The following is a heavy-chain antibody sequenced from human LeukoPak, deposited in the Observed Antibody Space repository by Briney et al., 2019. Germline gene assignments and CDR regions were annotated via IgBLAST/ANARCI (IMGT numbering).Heavy chain of an antibody. Sequence: GASVTVSCKASRYTFSGYYMHWVRQAPGQGLEWMGWINPNSGGTNYAQKFQGRVTMAKDTSISTAYMELSRLRSDDTAVYYCARGGRYSSSSLAYWGQGTLVTVSS. D-gene: IGHD6-13*01. CDR3: ARGGRYSSSSLAY. CDR2: INPNSGGT. CDR1: RYTFSGYY. V-gene: IGHV1-2*02. J-gene: IGHJ4*02.